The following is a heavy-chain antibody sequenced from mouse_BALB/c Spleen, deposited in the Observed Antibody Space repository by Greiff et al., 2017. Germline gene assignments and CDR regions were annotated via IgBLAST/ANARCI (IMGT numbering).Heavy chain of an antibody. J-gene: IGHJ2*01. Sequence: EVNVVESGGGLVKPGGSLKLSCAASGFTFSSYAMSWVRQTPEKRLEWVASISSGGSTYYPDSVKGRFTISRDNARNILYLQMSSLRSEDTAMYYCARAYGPPYYFDYWGQGTTLTVSS. CDR1: GFTFSSYA. CDR3: ARAYGPPYYFDY. CDR2: ISSGGST. D-gene: IGHD2-10*02. V-gene: IGHV5-6-5*01.